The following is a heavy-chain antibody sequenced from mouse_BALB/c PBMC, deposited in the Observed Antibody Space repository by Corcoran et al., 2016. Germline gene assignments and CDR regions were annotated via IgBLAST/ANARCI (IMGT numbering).Heavy chain of an antibody. J-gene: IGHJ4*01. Sequence: QIQLVQSGPELKKPGETVKISCKASGYTFTNYGMNWVKQAPGKGLKWMGWINPYTGEPTYADDFKGRFAFSLETSASTAFLQLNNLKNEDTATYFCTREPYAMDFWGQGTSVTVSS. D-gene: IGHD6-1*01. CDR2: INPYTGEP. CDR3: TREPYAMDF. V-gene: IGHV9-3-1*01. CDR1: GYTFTNYG.